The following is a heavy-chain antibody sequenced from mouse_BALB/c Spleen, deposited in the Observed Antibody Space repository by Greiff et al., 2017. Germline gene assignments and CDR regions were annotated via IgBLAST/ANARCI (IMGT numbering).Heavy chain of an antibody. V-gene: IGHV2-2*02. D-gene: IGHD2-10*02. CDR1: GFSLTSYG. CDR2: IWSGGST. CDR3: ARISYGNYYYDY. J-gene: IGHJ2*01. Sequence: QVQLKESGPGLVQPSQTLSITCTASGFSLTSYGVHWVRQSPGKGLEWLGVIWSGGSTNYNAAFITSLSIIKDNSKSQVFFNMNTLQANDTAIYYCARISYGNYYYDYWGQGTTLTVSS.